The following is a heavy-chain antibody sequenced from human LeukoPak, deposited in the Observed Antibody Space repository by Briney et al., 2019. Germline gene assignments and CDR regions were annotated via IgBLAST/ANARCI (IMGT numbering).Heavy chain of an antibody. CDR1: GFTFSDYY. V-gene: IGHV3-11*04. Sequence: GGSLRLSCAASGFTFSDYYMSWIRQAPGKGLEWVSYISSSGSTIYYADSVKGRFTISRGNAKNSLYLQMNSLRAEDTAVYYCAGAEVGATLDYWGQGTLVTVSS. D-gene: IGHD1-26*01. CDR3: AGAEVGATLDY. CDR2: ISSSGSTI. J-gene: IGHJ4*02.